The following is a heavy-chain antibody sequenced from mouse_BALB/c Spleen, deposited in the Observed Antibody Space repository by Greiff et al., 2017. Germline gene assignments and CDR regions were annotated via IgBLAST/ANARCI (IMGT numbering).Heavy chain of an antibody. CDR3: ARDGDYDDAMDY. CDR2: ISSGGST. J-gene: IGHJ4*01. Sequence: EVHLVESGGGLVKPGGSLKLSCAASGFTFSSYAMSWVRQTPEKRLEWVASISSGGSTYYPDSVKGRFTISRDNARNILYLQMSSLRSEDTAMYYCARDGDYDDAMDYWGQGTSVTVSS. CDR1: GFTFSSYA. D-gene: IGHD2-4*01. V-gene: IGHV5-6-5*01.